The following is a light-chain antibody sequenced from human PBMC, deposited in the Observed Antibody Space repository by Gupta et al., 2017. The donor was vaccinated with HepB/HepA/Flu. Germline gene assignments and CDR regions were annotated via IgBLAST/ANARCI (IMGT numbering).Light chain of an antibody. V-gene: IGLV2-23*02. Sequence: QSALTQPPSVPASPGQSITISCPGTSSDVGSYNFVSWYQQHPGKAPKLMIYEVNKRPSGVSNRCSGSKAGNTASLTVSGLQTEDEADYYCYSYAGPTTYVFGTGTKVTVL. CDR3: YSYAGPTTYV. CDR2: EVN. CDR1: SSDVGSYNF. J-gene: IGLJ1*01.